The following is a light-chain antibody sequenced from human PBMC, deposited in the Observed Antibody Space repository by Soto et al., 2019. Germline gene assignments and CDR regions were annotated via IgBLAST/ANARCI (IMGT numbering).Light chain of an antibody. CDR3: SSYTSSTSLDV. J-gene: IGLJ1*01. CDR1: SSDIGAYDY. V-gene: IGLV2-14*01. Sequence: QSALTQPASLSGSPGQSITISCTGTSSDIGAYDYVSWFQQHPGKAPKLMISEVNNRPSGVSIRFSGSKSGNTASLTISGLQAEDEADYYCSSYTSSTSLDVFGTGTKVTVL. CDR2: EVN.